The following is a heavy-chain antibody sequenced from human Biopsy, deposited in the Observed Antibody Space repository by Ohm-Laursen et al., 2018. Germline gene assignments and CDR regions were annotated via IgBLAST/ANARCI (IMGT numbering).Heavy chain of an antibody. V-gene: IGHV3-7*01. Sequence: SLRLSCAASGFMFSASWMSWVRQAPGKGLEWVANINPDGSVKYFADSVKGRFTISRDNAENSMSLQMSSLTVDDTAVYYCARDERWGQGTLVTVSS. CDR3: ARDER. CDR1: GFMFSASW. CDR2: INPDGSVK. J-gene: IGHJ4*02. D-gene: IGHD5-24*01.